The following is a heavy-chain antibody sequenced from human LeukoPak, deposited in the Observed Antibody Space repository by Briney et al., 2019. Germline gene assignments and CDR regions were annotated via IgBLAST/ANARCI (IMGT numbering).Heavy chain of an antibody. D-gene: IGHD1-26*01. J-gene: IGHJ4*02. V-gene: IGHV4-39*01. CDR3: AVVGATTRVWDY. CDR2: IYYSGST. Sequence: LETLSLTCTVSGGSISSSSYYWGWIRQPPGKGLEWIGSIYYSGSTYYNPSLKSRVTISVDTSKNQFSLKLSSVTAADTAVYYCAVVGATTRVWDYWGQGTLVTVSS. CDR1: GGSISSSSYY.